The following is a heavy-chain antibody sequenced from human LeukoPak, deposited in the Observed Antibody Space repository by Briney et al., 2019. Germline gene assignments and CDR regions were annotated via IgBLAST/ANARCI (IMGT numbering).Heavy chain of an antibody. CDR3: AGAWDVVVPAAIWGAAY. Sequence: ASVTVSCTASGYTFTGYYMHWVRQAPGQGLEWLGWINPNSGGTNYAQKFQGRVTMTRDTSISTAYMELSRLRSDDTAVYYCAGAWDVVVPAAIWGAAYWGQGTLVTVSS. CDR1: GYTFTGYY. J-gene: IGHJ4*02. V-gene: IGHV1-2*02. D-gene: IGHD2-2*01. CDR2: INPNSGGT.